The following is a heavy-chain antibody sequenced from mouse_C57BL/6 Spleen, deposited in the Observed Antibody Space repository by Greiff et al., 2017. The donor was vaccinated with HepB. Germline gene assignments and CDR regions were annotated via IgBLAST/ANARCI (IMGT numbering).Heavy chain of an antibody. D-gene: IGHD2-4*01. CDR2: INPNYGTT. CDR3: ARGRDYDGAFYFDY. Sequence: VQLKQSGPELVKPGASVKISCKASGYSFTDYNMNWVKQSNGKSLEWIGVINPNYGTTSYNQKFKGKATLTVDQSSSTAYMQLNSLTSEDSAVYYCARGRDYDGAFYFDYWGQGTTLTVSS. V-gene: IGHV1-39*01. J-gene: IGHJ2*01. CDR1: GYSFTDYN.